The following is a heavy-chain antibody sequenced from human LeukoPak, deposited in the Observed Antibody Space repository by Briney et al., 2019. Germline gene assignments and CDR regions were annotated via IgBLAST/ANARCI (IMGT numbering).Heavy chain of an antibody. CDR3: ARASRDGYNQNFDY. J-gene: IGHJ4*02. Sequence: GESLKISCKGSGYSFAGYWIGWVRQMPGTGLEWMGIIYPGDSNTRYSPSFQGQVTISADKSISTAYLQWGSLQASDTAMYYCARASRDGYNQNFDYWGQGTQVTVSS. CDR2: IYPGDSNT. D-gene: IGHD5-24*01. CDR1: GYSFAGYW. V-gene: IGHV5-51*01.